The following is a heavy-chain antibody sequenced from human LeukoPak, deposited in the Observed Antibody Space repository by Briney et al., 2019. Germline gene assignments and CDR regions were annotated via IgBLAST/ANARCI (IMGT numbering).Heavy chain of an antibody. CDR1: GYIFTTYW. V-gene: IGHV5-51*01. Sequence: GESLKISCKGSGYIFTTYWIGWVRQMPGKGLEWMGIIYPGDSDTRYSPSFEGQVTISADKSISTAYLQWSSLKASDTAMYYCARLRWEQDQDYFDYWGQGTLVTVSS. D-gene: IGHD1-26*01. CDR2: IYPGDSDT. J-gene: IGHJ4*02. CDR3: ARLRWEQDQDYFDY.